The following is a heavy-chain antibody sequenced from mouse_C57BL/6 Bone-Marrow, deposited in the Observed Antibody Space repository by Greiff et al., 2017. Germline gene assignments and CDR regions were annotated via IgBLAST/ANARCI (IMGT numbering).Heavy chain of an antibody. CDR2: IDPANGKT. D-gene: IGHD2-14*01. CDR1: GFNIKDTY. Sequence: VQLQQSGAELVKPGASVKLSCTASGFNIKDTYLNWVSQRPDQGLEWIGRIDPANGKTKYDPRFQCKATVTSDTSTNTANLQLTSLTSEYNAVYYCALYRYANNYFMDYWGQGTSVTVSS. CDR3: ALYRYANNYFMDY. J-gene: IGHJ4*01. V-gene: IGHV14-3*02.